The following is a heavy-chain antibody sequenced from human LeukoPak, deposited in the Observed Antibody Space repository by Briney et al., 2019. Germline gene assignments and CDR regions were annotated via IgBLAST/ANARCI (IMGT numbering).Heavy chain of an antibody. CDR3: ARDRYSGSYTP. D-gene: IGHD1-26*01. J-gene: IGHJ5*02. Sequence: PSETLSLTCTVCGGSISIYYWSWIRQPAGKGLEWIGRIYTSGSTNYNPSLKSRVTMSVDTSKNQFSLKLSSVTAADTAVYYCARDRYSGSYTPWGQGTLVTVSS. CDR1: GGSISIYY. CDR2: IYTSGST. V-gene: IGHV4-4*07.